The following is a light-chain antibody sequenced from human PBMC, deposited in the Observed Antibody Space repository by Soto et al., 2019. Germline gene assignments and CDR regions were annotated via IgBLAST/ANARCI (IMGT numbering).Light chain of an antibody. CDR2: EVR. J-gene: IGLJ1*01. CDR1: SSDVGAYNY. Sequence: QSVLTQPASVSGSPGQSITISCTRTSSDVGAYNYVSWYQQYPGKAPKVIIFEVRKRPSGVSNRFSGYKSGDTASLTSSGLQAEDEADYYCSSYRSSTTFVFGTGTKLTV. CDR3: SSYRSSTTFV. V-gene: IGLV2-14*01.